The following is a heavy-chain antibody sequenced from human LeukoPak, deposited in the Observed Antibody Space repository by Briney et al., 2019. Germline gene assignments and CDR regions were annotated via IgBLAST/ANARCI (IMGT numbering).Heavy chain of an antibody. CDR2: MSPNSGDT. D-gene: IGHD7-27*01. Sequence: ASVKVSCQASGYTFTSHDINWVRQATGRGLEWMGWMSPNSGDTGYAQKFQGRVTMTSDSSISTAYMELSGLRSEDTAIYYCVRTPPNWGFDYWGQGTLVTVSS. J-gene: IGHJ4*02. CDR1: GYTFTSHD. CDR3: VRTPPNWGFDY. V-gene: IGHV1-8*01.